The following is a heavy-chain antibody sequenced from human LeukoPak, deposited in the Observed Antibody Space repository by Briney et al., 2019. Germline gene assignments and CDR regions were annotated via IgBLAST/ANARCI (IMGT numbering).Heavy chain of an antibody. V-gene: IGHV3-23*01. CDR2: ISGSGGST. Sequence: GGSLRLSCAASGLTFSSYAMSWVRQAPGKGLEWVSAISGSGGSTYYADSVKGRFTISRDNSKNTLYLQMSSLRAEDTAVYYCAKLGSSWDFDYWGQGTLVTVSS. CDR3: AKLGSSWDFDY. D-gene: IGHD6-13*01. CDR1: GLTFSSYA. J-gene: IGHJ4*02.